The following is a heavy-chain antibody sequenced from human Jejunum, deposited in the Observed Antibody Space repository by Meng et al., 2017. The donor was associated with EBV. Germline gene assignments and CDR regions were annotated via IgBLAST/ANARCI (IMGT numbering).Heavy chain of an antibody. V-gene: IGHV4-61*08. J-gene: IGHJ4*02. CDR1: GGSVSSGGYY. Sequence: VQLQESGPGLVKPSETLSLTCTVSGGSVSSGGYYWSWIRQPPGKGLEWIGYIYNSKSTNYKSSLKSRVTISADTSKNQFSLRLSSVTAADTAVYYCARDQNGSYFAYWGQGTLVTVSS. CDR3: ARDQNGSYFAY. D-gene: IGHD1-26*01. CDR2: IYNSKST.